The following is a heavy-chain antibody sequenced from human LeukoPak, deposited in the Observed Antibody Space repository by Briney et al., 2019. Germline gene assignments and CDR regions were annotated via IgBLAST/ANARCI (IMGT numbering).Heavy chain of an antibody. J-gene: IGHJ4*02. CDR3: ARLGGYYDFWSGYYTPYYFGY. CDR1: GFTFSSYW. V-gene: IGHV3-7*01. Sequence: GGSLRLSCAASGFTFSSYWMSWVRQAPGKGLEWVANIKQDGSEKYYVDSVKGRFTISRDNAKNSLYLQMNSLRAEDTAVYYCARLGGYYDFWSGYYTPYYFGYWGQGTLVTVSS. D-gene: IGHD3-3*01. CDR2: IKQDGSEK.